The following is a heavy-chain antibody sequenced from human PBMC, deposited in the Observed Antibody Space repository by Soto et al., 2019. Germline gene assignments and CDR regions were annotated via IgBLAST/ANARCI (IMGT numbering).Heavy chain of an antibody. CDR2: IGVSAANT. D-gene: IGHD6-13*01. CDR1: GFTFSNSG. V-gene: IGHV3-23*01. J-gene: IGHJ4*02. Sequence: EVQLLASGGGLVQPGGSLRLSCAASGFTFSNSGMTWVRQAPGKGLEWVSAIGVSAANTYYADSVNGRFTISRDNSKNTLYLEMNSLRVGDTAVYYCAKTKIATGGRAYDCWGQGTLVSVSS. CDR3: AKTKIATGGRAYDC.